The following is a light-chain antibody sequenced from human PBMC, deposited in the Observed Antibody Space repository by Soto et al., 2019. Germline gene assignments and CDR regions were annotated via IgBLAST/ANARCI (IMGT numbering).Light chain of an antibody. J-gene: IGKJ2*01. Sequence: EIVLTQSPATLSLSPGGRVTLSCRASQSVNTFLAWYQQRPGQAPRLLIYDASNRATGIPARFSGSGSGTDFTLTISSLEPEDFAVYYCKQRSNFMYTFGRGTRL. CDR2: DAS. CDR1: QSVNTF. CDR3: KQRSNFMYT. V-gene: IGKV3-11*01.